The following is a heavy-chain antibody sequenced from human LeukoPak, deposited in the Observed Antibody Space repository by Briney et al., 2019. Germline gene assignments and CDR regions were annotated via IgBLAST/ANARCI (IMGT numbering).Heavy chain of an antibody. CDR3: ARAGNSGSLDY. V-gene: IGHV1-2*02. CDR2: INPNSGDT. J-gene: IGHJ4*02. CDR1: VYTFTGYY. D-gene: IGHD1-26*01. Sequence: ASVKASCKASVYTFTGYYMHWVRQAPGQGREWMGWINPNSGDTNSAQKFQNRVTMTRDTSISTAYLELSRLRSDDTAVYYCARAGNSGSLDYWGQGPLATVSS.